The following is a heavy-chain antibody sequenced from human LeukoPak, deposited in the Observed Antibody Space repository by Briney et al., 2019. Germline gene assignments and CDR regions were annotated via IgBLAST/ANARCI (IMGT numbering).Heavy chain of an antibody. Sequence: ASVKVSCKASGYTFNNYGISWVRQAPGQGLEWMGWVTSYNGDTNYAQKFQGRVTMSRDTSTSTAYMELRSLRSDDTAVYYCARLDIVSILFDSWGQGTLVTVSS. CDR2: VTSYNGDT. CDR3: ARLDIVSILFDS. J-gene: IGHJ4*02. V-gene: IGHV1-18*01. CDR1: GYTFNNYG. D-gene: IGHD5/OR15-5a*01.